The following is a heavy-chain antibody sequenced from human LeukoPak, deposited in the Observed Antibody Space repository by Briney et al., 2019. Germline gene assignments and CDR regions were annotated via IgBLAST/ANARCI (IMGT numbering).Heavy chain of an antibody. CDR3: ARAVESPAMVRGVIVPQARGY. Sequence: PGGSLRLSCAASGFTISTYGMHWVRQAPGKGLEWLTMLSHDGGVTYYLDSVKGRFTISRDNAKNSLYLQMNSLRAEDTAVYYCARAVESPAMVRGVIVPQARGYWGQGTLVTVSS. CDR2: LSHDGGVT. J-gene: IGHJ4*02. CDR1: GFTISTYG. V-gene: IGHV3-30*03. D-gene: IGHD3-10*01.